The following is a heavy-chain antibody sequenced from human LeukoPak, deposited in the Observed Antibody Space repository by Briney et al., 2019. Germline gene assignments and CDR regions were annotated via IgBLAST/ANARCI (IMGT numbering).Heavy chain of an antibody. J-gene: IGHJ3*01. CDR2: FNPNSDVS. CDR3: ARDLAAAGTIGDDALDV. D-gene: IGHD6-13*01. V-gene: IGHV1-2*07. CDR1: GSTFTVSY. Sequence: GASVTVCCTVSGSTFTVSYINWVRQAPGQGFEWMGWFNPNSDVSPYSHKFQGRVTLTNYMAITTSSMDLRMQTSDDTAVYYCARDLAAAGTIGDDALDVWGQGTMVTVSS.